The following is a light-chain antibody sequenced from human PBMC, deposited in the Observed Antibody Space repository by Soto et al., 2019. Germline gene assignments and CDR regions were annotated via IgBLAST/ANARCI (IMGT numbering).Light chain of an antibody. CDR3: YSSTSSNTYV. V-gene: IGLV2-18*02. CDR2: EVS. CDR1: SSDVGSYNR. Sequence: QSVLTQPPSVSGSPGQSVTISCSGTSSDVGSYNRVSWYQQAPGTAPKVMIYEVSNRPSGVPDRFSGSKSGNTASLTISGLQPEDETDYYCYSSTSSNTYVVGTGTKLTVL. J-gene: IGLJ1*01.